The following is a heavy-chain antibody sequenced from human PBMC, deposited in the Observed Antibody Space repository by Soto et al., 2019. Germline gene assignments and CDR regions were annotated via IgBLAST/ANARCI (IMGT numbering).Heavy chain of an antibody. V-gene: IGHV4-34*01. Sequence: PSETLSLTCAVYGGSFSCYYWSWIRQPPGKGLEWIGEINHSGSTNYNPSLKSRVTISVDTSKNQFSLKLSSVTAADTAVYYCARGVGELLRGLRRPFDYWGQGTLVTVSS. D-gene: IGHD1-26*01. CDR1: GGSFSCYY. CDR2: INHSGST. CDR3: ARGVGELLRGLRRPFDY. J-gene: IGHJ4*02.